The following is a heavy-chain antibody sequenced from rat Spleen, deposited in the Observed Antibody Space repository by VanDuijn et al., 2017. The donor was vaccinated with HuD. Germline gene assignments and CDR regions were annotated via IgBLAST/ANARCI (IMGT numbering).Heavy chain of an antibody. V-gene: IGHV5-29*01. J-gene: IGHJ2*01. D-gene: IGHD4-3*01. CDR2: IKYDGSST. CDR3: AREGNSGYDY. CDR1: GFTFSNYG. Sequence: EVQLVESGGGLVQPGRSLKLSCAASGFTFSNYGMAWVRQAPTKGLEWVATIKYDGSSTYHRDSVKGRFTISRDNAKTTLYLQMDSLRSEDTATYFCAREGNSGYDYWGQGVMVTVSS.